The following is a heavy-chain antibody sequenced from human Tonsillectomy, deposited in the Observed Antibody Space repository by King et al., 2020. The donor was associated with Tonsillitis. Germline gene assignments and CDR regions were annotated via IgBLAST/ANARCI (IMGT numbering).Heavy chain of an antibody. J-gene: IGHJ4*02. V-gene: IGHV3-30*18. CDR3: WKEWHIVVVTARPPLEY. Sequence: VQLVESGGGVVQPGRSLRLSCAASGFTFSSYGMHWVRQAPGKGLEWVAVITYYGSKKYYADSVKGRFTISRDNSKNTLDLQMNSLRAEDTAVNYCWKEWHIVVVTARPPLEYWGQGTLVTVSS. D-gene: IGHD2-21*02. CDR2: ITYYGSKK. CDR1: GFTFSSYG.